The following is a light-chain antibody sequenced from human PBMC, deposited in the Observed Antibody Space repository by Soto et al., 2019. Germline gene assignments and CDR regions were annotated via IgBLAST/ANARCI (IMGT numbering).Light chain of an antibody. CDR2: STN. CDR1: SGSVSTNHY. J-gene: IGLJ3*02. Sequence: QTVVTQEPSFSVSPGGTVTLTCGLSSGSVSTNHYPSWYQQAPGQAPRTLIYSTNIRSSGVPDRLSGSILGNKAALTITGAQADDESEYYCVLYRNGGMVFGGGTKRTVL. V-gene: IGLV8-61*01. CDR3: VLYRNGGMV.